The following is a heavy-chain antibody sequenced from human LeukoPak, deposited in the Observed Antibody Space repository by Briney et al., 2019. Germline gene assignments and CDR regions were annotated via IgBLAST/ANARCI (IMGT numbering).Heavy chain of an antibody. CDR2: ISYDGSNK. V-gene: IGHV3-30*14. Sequence: PGGSLRLSCAASGFTFGSYAMHWVRQAPGKGLEWVAVISYDGSNKYYADSVKGRFTISRDNSKNTLYLQMNSLRAEDTAVYYCAREVGVVKRNGMDVWGQGTTVTVSS. J-gene: IGHJ6*02. CDR1: GFTFGSYA. CDR3: AREVGVVKRNGMDV. D-gene: IGHD3-3*01.